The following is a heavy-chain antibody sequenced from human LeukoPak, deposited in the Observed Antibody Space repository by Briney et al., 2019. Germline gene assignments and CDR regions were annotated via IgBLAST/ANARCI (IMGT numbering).Heavy chain of an antibody. Sequence: SETLSLTCTVSGGSISSYYRSWIRQPPGKGLEWIGYIYYSGSTNYNPSLKSRVTISVDTSKNQFSLKLSSVTAADTAVYYCAREYSSSSGRFDYWGQGTLVTVSS. CDR2: IYYSGST. D-gene: IGHD6-6*01. CDR3: AREYSSSSGRFDY. J-gene: IGHJ4*02. V-gene: IGHV4-59*01. CDR1: GGSISSYY.